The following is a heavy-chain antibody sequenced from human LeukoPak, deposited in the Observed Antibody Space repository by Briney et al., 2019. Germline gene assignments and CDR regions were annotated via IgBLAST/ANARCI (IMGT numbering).Heavy chain of an antibody. J-gene: IGHJ4*02. Sequence: ASVKVSCKASGYTFTGYYMHWVRQAPGQGLEWMGWINPNSGGTNYAQKFQGRVTMTTDTSTSTAYMELRSLRSDDTAVYYCARDRAGAGHFDYWGQGTLVTVSS. CDR3: ARDRAGAGHFDY. CDR2: INPNSGGT. CDR1: GYTFTGYY. V-gene: IGHV1-2*02. D-gene: IGHD6-13*01.